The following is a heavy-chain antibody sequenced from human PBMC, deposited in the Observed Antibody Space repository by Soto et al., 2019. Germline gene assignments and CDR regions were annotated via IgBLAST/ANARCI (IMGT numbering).Heavy chain of an antibody. CDR1: GFSVTSNY. CDR3: LGSEYYYGSGSYYYGMDV. V-gene: IGHV3-66*01. Sequence: PGGSLRLSCVVSGFSVTSNYMTWARQAPGKGLEWVSVIYSGDSTYYADTVKDRFTISRDNSKNTLYLQMNSLRAEDTAVYYCLGSEYYYGSGSYYYGMDVWGQGTTVTVSS. J-gene: IGHJ6*02. CDR2: IYSGDST. D-gene: IGHD3-10*01.